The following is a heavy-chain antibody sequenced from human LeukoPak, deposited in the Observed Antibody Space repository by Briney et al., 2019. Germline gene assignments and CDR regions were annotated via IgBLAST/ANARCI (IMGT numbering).Heavy chain of an antibody. V-gene: IGHV3-49*05. Sequence: KTGGSLRLSCTASGFSFGDDAWSWFRQAPGRGLEFVSFIRKKGYGETTDYAASVRGRFTISRDDAKGTAYLQMNSLEIEDTALYYCSRGLHDYGDSNYYFDQWGRGTQVTVSS. D-gene: IGHD4-17*01. CDR3: SRGLHDYGDSNYYFDQ. J-gene: IGHJ4*02. CDR2: IRKKGYGETT. CDR1: GFSFGDDA.